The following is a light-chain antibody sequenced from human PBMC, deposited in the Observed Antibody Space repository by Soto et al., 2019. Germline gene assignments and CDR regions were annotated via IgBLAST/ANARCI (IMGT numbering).Light chain of an antibody. CDR1: SGHSSYI. CDR3: ETWDSNSVV. CDR2: LEGSGSY. Sequence: QLVLTQSSSASASLGSSVKLTCTLSSGHSSYIIAWHQQQPGKAPRYLMKLEGSGSYNTGSGVPDRFSGSSSGADRYLTISNLQSEDEADYYCETWDSNSVVFGGGTKLTVL. V-gene: IGLV4-60*03. J-gene: IGLJ2*01.